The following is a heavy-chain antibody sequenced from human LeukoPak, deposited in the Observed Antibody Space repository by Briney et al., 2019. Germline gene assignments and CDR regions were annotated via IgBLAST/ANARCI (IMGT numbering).Heavy chain of an antibody. V-gene: IGHV3-30*04. CDR2: ISYDGSSK. Sequence: GRSLRLSCAASGFTFSTYAMHCVRQAPGKGLEWVAVISYDGSSKYYADSVKGRFTISRDNSKNTLYLQMNSLRAEDTAVYYCARARSSYGYGDAFDIWGQGTMVTVSS. CDR3: ARARSSYGYGDAFDI. D-gene: IGHD5-18*01. J-gene: IGHJ3*02. CDR1: GFTFSTYA.